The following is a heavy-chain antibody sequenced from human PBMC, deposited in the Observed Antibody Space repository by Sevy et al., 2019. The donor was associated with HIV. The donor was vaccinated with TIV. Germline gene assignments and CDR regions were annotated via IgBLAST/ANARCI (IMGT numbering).Heavy chain of an antibody. V-gene: IGHV4-39*01. J-gene: IGHJ5*02. CDR3: ASGNIVVVPAAIVNWFDP. Sequence: SETLSLTCTVSGGSISSSSYYWGWIRQPPGKGLEWIGSIYYSGSTYYNPSLKSRVTISVDTSKNQFYLKQSSVTAADTAVYYCASGNIVVVPAAIVNWFDPWGHGTLVTVSS. CDR1: GGSISSSSYY. D-gene: IGHD2-2*02. CDR2: IYYSGST.